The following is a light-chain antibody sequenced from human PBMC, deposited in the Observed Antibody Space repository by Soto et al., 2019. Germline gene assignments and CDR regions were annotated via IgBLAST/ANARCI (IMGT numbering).Light chain of an antibody. J-gene: IGKJ1*01. Sequence: EIVLTQSPGTLSLSPGERATLSCRASQSVSSSYLAWYQQKPGQAPRLLIYGASSRATGIPDRFSGSGSGTDFTLTISRLEPEDFAVYYCPQYGSSPPWTFGHGTKVEIK. CDR2: GAS. CDR1: QSVSSSY. V-gene: IGKV3-20*01. CDR3: PQYGSSPPWT.